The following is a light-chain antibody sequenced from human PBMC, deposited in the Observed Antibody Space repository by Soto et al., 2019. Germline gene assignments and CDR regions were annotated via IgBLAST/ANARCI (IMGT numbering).Light chain of an antibody. J-gene: IGKJ1*01. CDR2: GTS. Sequence: EIVMTQSPATLSLSPGERATLSCRASQSVNGNLAWYQQKAGQAPRLLIYGTSTRATGIPARFSGSGSGTDFTLTISSLQFEDFAVYYCQQYNNWPRTFGQGTKVEIK. CDR1: QSVNGN. CDR3: QQYNNWPRT. V-gene: IGKV3-15*01.